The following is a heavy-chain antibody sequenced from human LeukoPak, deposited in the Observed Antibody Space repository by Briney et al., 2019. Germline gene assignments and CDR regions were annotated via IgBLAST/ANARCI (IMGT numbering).Heavy chain of an antibody. V-gene: IGHV3-43*02. D-gene: IGHD6-19*01. CDR1: GFTLDDYA. Sequence: GGSLRLSCAASGFTLDDYAMHWVRPAPGKGLEWVSLISGDGGSTYYADSVKGRFTISKDNSKNSLYLQMNSLRTEDTALYYCAKDRIYSSGWYELEHYYGMDVWGQGTTVTVSS. CDR2: ISGDGGST. CDR3: AKDRIYSSGWYELEHYYGMDV. J-gene: IGHJ6*02.